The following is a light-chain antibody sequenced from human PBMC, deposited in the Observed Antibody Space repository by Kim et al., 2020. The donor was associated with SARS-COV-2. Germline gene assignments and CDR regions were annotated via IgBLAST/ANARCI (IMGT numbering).Light chain of an antibody. J-gene: IGLJ2*01. Sequence: SSELTQDPAVSVALGQTVTITCQGDSLRRYYATWYKQKPGQAPVLVIYGKNNRPSGIPDRISGSSSGNTASLTITGAQAEEEADYYCQSRDSSGKVVFGGGIKVTVL. CDR2: GKN. CDR3: QSRDSSGKVV. V-gene: IGLV3-19*01. CDR1: SLRRYY.